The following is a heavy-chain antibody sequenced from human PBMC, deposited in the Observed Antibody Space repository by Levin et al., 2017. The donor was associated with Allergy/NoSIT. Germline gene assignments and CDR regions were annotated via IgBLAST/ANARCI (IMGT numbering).Heavy chain of an antibody. Sequence: GGSLRLSCAASGFTFSSYWMHWVRQAPGKGLVWVSRINSDGSSTSYADSVKGRFTISRDNAKNTLYLQMNSLRAEDTAVYYCARARLGSSWYDFDYWGQGTLVTVSS. D-gene: IGHD6-13*01. CDR3: ARARLGSSWYDFDY. CDR2: INSDGSST. CDR1: GFTFSSYW. V-gene: IGHV3-74*01. J-gene: IGHJ4*02.